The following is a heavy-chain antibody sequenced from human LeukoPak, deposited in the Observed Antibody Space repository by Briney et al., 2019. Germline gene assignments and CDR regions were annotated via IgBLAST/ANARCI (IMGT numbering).Heavy chain of an antibody. CDR3: ARGRGGTVVRGYLDY. Sequence: ASGKLSCNASGYTFTNYDIMWVRHATGQGPEWKGWMNFNSGNTGYAQKFQGRVTLTRDTSINTAYLELHSLTSEDTAVYYCARGRGGTVVRGYLDYWGQGTLVTVSS. V-gene: IGHV1-8*01. J-gene: IGHJ4*02. CDR2: MNFNSGNT. CDR1: GYTFTNYD. D-gene: IGHD3-10*01.